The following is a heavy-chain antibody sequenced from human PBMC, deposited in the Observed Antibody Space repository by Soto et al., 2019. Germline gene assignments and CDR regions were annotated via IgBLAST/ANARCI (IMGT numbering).Heavy chain of an antibody. J-gene: IGHJ4*02. D-gene: IGHD6-13*01. CDR3: ARLEGYIAAAEY. Sequence: PSETLSLTCTVSGGSISSSSYYWGWIRQPPGKGLEWIGSIYYSGSTYYNPSLKSRVTISVDTSKNQFSLKLSSVTAADTAVYYCARLEGYIAAAEYWGQGTLVTVSS. V-gene: IGHV4-39*01. CDR2: IYYSGST. CDR1: GGSISSSSYY.